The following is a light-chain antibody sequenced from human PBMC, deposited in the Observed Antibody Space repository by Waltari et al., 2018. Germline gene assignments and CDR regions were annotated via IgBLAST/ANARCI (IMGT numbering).Light chain of an antibody. CDR1: QSVSSSY. CDR3: QQYGSSPWT. Sequence: EIALTQSPGTLSLSHGERATLSCRAIQSVSSSYLAWYHQKPGQAPRVLIHVVSSRATGIPDRFSGSGSGTDFTLTISRLEPEDFAVYYCQQYGSSPWTVGQGTKVEIK. V-gene: IGKV3-20*01. J-gene: IGKJ1*01. CDR2: VVS.